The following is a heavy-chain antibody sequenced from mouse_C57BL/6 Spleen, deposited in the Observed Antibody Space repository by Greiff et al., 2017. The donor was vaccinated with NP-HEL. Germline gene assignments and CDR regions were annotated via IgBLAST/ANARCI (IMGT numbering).Heavy chain of an antibody. Sequence: EVQLQESGAELVRPGASVKLSCTASGFNIKDDYMHWVKQRPEQGLEWIGWIDPENGDTEYASKFQGKATITADTASNTAYLQLSSLTSEDTAVYYCTTRGNYVGYYAMDYWGQGTSVTVSS. CDR2: IDPENGDT. D-gene: IGHD2-1*01. CDR1: GFNIKDDY. J-gene: IGHJ4*01. V-gene: IGHV14-4*01. CDR3: TTRGNYVGYYAMDY.